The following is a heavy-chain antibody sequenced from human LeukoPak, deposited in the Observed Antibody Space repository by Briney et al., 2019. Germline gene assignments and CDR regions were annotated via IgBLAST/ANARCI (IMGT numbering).Heavy chain of an antibody. Sequence: GASVKVSCKASGGTFSSYAISWVRQAPGQGLEWMGRIIPIFGTANYAQKFQGRVTITTDESTSTAYMELSSLRSEDTAVYYCARDRWLQSESYFDYWGQGTLVTASS. D-gene: IGHD5-24*01. J-gene: IGHJ4*02. CDR3: ARDRWLQSESYFDY. V-gene: IGHV1-69*05. CDR2: IIPIFGTA. CDR1: GGTFSSYA.